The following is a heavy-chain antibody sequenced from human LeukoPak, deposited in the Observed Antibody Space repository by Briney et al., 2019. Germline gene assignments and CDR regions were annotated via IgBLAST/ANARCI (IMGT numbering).Heavy chain of an antibody. J-gene: IGHJ3*02. D-gene: IGHD6-19*01. Sequence: ETLSLTCTVSGGSIRSYYWSWIRQPAGKGLEWIGRIYTSGSANYNPSLKSRVTMSVDTSKNQFSLKVSSVTAADTAVYYCARVVAGIDAFDIWGQGTMVTVSS. CDR3: ARVVAGIDAFDI. V-gene: IGHV4-4*07. CDR1: GGSIRSYY. CDR2: IYTSGSA.